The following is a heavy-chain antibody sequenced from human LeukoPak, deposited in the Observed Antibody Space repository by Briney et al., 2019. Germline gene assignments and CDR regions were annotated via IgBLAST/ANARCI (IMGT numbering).Heavy chain of an antibody. D-gene: IGHD3-22*01. CDR1: GYTFTNYW. CDR2: MYPGDSDT. J-gene: IGHJ4*02. CDR3: ARLDDSSGYEFDY. Sequence: PGESLKISCKGSGYTFTNYWIGWVRQMPGKGLEWMGIMYPGDSDTRYSPSFQGQVTISADKSISTAYLQWSSLKASDTAMYYCARLDDSSGYEFDYWGQGTLVTVSS. V-gene: IGHV5-51*03.